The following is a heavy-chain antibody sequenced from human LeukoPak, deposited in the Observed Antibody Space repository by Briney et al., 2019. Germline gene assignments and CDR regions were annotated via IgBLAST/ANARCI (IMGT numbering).Heavy chain of an antibody. Sequence: PSETLSLTCTVSGGSISSSSYYWGWIRQPPGKGLEWIGSIYYSGSTYYNPSLKSRVTISVDTSKNQFSLKLSSVTAADTAVYYCARARDDYGDGAERYFDYWGQGTLVTVSS. CDR1: GGSISSSSYY. D-gene: IGHD4-17*01. CDR2: IYYSGST. V-gene: IGHV4-39*07. CDR3: ARARDDYGDGAERYFDY. J-gene: IGHJ4*02.